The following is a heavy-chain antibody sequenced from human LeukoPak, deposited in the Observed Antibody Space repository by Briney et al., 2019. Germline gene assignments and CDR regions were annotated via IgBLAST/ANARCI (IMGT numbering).Heavy chain of an antibody. V-gene: IGHV1-18*01. J-gene: IGHJ4*02. D-gene: IGHD4-17*01. CDR2: VSPYNDNT. CDR3: AREGHDYGDNTPDY. Sequence: ASVTVSCTASGYTFTNYGIPWVRQAPGQGLEWMGWVSPYNDNTNYAQNFQGRVTMTTDTSTNLAYMELRSLRYDDTAVYYCAREGHDYGDNTPDYWGRGTLVTVSS. CDR1: GYTFTNYG.